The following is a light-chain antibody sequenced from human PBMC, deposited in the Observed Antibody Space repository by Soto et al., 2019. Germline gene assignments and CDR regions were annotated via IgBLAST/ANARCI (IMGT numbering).Light chain of an antibody. CDR1: QSVSSN. V-gene: IGKV3-15*01. CDR2: GAS. CDR3: XXYNNWPPT. Sequence: EIVMTQSPATLSVSPGERATLSCRASQSVSSNLAWYQQKPGQAPRLLIYGASTRATGIPARFSGSRSGTXXXXXXXXLQSXDFXXXXXXXYNNWPPTFGQGTRLEIK. J-gene: IGKJ5*01.